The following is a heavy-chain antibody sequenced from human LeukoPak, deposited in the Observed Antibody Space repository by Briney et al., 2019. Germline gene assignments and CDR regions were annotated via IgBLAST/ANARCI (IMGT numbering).Heavy chain of an antibody. Sequence: GGSLRLSCAASGFTFSSYSMNWVRQAPGKGLEWVSSISSSSSYIYYADSVKGRFTISRDNAKNTLYLQMNSLRAEDTAVYYCARDRNPFGSGSRIDYWGQGTLVTVSS. V-gene: IGHV3-21*01. CDR2: ISSSSSYI. J-gene: IGHJ4*02. CDR3: ARDRNPFGSGSRIDY. D-gene: IGHD3-10*01. CDR1: GFTFSSYS.